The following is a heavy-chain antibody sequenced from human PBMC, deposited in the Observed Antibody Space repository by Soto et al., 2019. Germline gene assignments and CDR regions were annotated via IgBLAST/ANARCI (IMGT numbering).Heavy chain of an antibody. CDR3: AKKRGDYSNFWYFDL. Sequence: EVQLLESGGGLVQPGGSLRLSCAASGFTFSSYAMSWVRQAPGKGLEWVSAISGSGGSTYYADSVKGRFTISRDNSKNTLYLQMNRLRAEDTAVYYCAKKRGDYSNFWYFDLWGRGTLVTVSS. D-gene: IGHD4-4*01. CDR2: ISGSGGST. V-gene: IGHV3-23*01. J-gene: IGHJ2*01. CDR1: GFTFSSYA.